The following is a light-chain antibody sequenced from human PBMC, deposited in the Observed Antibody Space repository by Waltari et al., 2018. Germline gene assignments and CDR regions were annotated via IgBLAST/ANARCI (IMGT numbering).Light chain of an antibody. CDR1: HSVDWY. Sequence: EIVLTQSPATLSLSVGEKATLSCRASHSVDWYLAWYQQKPGQAPRLLIYDVSNRATGITARFSGSGSDTHFTLTSSSLEPEDFAVYFCQQRRNWPLTFGGGTKAEIK. CDR2: DVS. CDR3: QQRRNWPLT. V-gene: IGKV3-11*01. J-gene: IGKJ4*01.